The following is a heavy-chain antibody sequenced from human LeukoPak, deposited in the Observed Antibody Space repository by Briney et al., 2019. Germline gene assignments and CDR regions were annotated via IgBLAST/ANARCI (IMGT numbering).Heavy chain of an antibody. CDR2: IPYVGTNK. V-gene: IGHV3-30*12. CDR3: VRGGGCSGSPMRYGTDV. J-gene: IGHJ6*02. CDR1: GFTFSNYG. D-gene: IGHD6-19*01. Sequence: GGSLRLSCAASGFTFSNYGMHWVRQAPGKGLEWVTFIPYVGTNKYYADSVRGRFTISRDNAKNILFLQMNSLRAEDTAVYYCVRGGGCSGSPMRYGTDVWGQGTTVTVSS.